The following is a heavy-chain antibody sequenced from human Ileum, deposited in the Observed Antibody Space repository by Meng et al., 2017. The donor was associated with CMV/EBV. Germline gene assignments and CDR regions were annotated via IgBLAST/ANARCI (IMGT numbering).Heavy chain of an antibody. J-gene: IGHJ4*02. D-gene: IGHD2-21*01. Sequence: GGSLRSSVSALGLTLSSNRLGWSRQAPGKGLEWVADIKGDGSEKFYADSVKGRFTISRDNAKNTVYLQMSSLRIDDSAIYYCSTECTYCSGDCFAYYCESWGQGVPVTVSS. CDR2: IKGDGSEK. V-gene: IGHV3-7*01. CDR1: GLTLSSNR. CDR3: STECTYCSGDCFAYYCES.